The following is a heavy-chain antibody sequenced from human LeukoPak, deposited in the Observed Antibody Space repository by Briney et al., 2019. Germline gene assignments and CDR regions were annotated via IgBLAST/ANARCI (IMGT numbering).Heavy chain of an antibody. Sequence: SETLSLTCTVSGGSISSYYWSWIRQPPGKGLEGIGYIYYSGSTNYNPSLKSRVTISVDTSKNQFSLKLSSVTPADTAVYYCAKVAYYEILKSWFDYWGQGTLVTVSS. CDR3: AKVAYYEILKSWFDY. CDR2: IYYSGST. D-gene: IGHD3-9*01. V-gene: IGHV4-59*01. J-gene: IGHJ4*02. CDR1: GGSISSYY.